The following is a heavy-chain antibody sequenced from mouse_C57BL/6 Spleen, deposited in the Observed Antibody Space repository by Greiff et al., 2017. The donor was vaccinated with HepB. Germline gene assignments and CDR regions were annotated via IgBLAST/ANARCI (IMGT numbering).Heavy chain of an antibody. CDR3: ARRENYDRAWFAY. CDR1: GYTFTDYN. D-gene: IGHD2-4*01. V-gene: IGHV1-22*01. J-gene: IGHJ3*01. CDR2: INPNNGGT. Sequence: EVQLQQSGPELVKPGASVKMSCKASGYTFTDYNMHWVKQSHGKSLEWIGYINPNNGGTSYNQKFKGKATLTVNKPSSTAYMELRSLTSEDSAVYYCARRENYDRAWFAYWGQGTLVTVSA.